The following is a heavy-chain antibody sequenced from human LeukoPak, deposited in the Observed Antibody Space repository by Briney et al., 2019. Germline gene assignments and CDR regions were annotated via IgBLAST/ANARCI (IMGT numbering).Heavy chain of an antibody. V-gene: IGHV1-2*02. CDR3: ARDLNSGEGDFDY. Sequence: ASVKVSCKASGYTFTGYYVHWVRQAPGQGLEWMGWINPNSGGTNYAQKFQGRVTMTRDTSISTAYMELSRLRSDDTAVYYCARDLNSGEGDFDYWGQGTLVTVSS. J-gene: IGHJ4*02. D-gene: IGHD2-15*01. CDR1: GYTFTGYY. CDR2: INPNSGGT.